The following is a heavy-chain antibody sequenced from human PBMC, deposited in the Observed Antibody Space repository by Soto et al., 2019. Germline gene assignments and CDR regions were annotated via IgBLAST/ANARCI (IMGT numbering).Heavy chain of an antibody. J-gene: IGHJ6*02. CDR2: ISYDGSNE. V-gene: IGHV3-30-3*01. D-gene: IGHD2-15*01. CDR1: GFTFSNYA. Sequence: GGSLRLSCVASGFTFSNYALHWVRQRPGKGLEWVALISYDGSNEYYADSVNGRFTISRDNSKNTLYLHVNSLRGEDTAVYFCARDRCSGDSCYSDYYYGFDVWGRGTTVTVSS. CDR3: ARDRCSGDSCYSDYYYGFDV.